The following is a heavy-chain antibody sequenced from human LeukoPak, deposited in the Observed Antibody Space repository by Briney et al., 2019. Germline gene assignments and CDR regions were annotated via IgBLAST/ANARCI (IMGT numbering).Heavy chain of an antibody. D-gene: IGHD2-21*01. CDR2: ISSSSSYI. Sequence: GGSLRLSCAASGFTFSSYEMNWVRQAPGKGLEWVSSISSSSSYIYYADSVKGRFTISRDNAKNSLYLQMNSLRAEDTAVYYCARDRLLADWGQGTLVTVSS. V-gene: IGHV3-21*01. CDR3: ARDRLLAD. J-gene: IGHJ4*02. CDR1: GFTFSSYE.